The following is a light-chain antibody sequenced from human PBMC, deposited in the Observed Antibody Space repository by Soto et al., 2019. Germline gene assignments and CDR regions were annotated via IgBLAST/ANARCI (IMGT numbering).Light chain of an antibody. V-gene: IGKV1-5*01. CDR3: QQSYNIPRAT. CDR1: QSITTF. J-gene: IGKJ1*01. CDR2: DAS. Sequence: DIQMTQSPSTLSASIGDRVTITCRASQSITTFLAWYQQKPGKAPQILIYDASKLEPGVPSRLSGGGSGTEFTLTISSLQPDDFATYFCQQSYNIPRATFGQGTKVDI.